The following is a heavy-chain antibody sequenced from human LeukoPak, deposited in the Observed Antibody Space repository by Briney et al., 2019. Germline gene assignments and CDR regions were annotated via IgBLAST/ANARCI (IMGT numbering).Heavy chain of an antibody. CDR1: GFTFSSYS. J-gene: IGHJ4*02. V-gene: IGHV3-48*04. CDR3: ARGDDYVWGSSYYFDY. Sequence: GGSLRLSCAASGFTFSSYSMNWVRQAPGKGLEWVSYISSSSSTIYYADSVKGRFTISRDNAKNSLYLQMNSLRAEDTAVYYCARGDDYVWGSSYYFDYWGQGTLVTVSS. CDR2: ISSSSSTI. D-gene: IGHD3-16*01.